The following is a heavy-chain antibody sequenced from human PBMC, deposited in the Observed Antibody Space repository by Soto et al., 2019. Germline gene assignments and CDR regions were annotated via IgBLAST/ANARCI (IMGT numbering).Heavy chain of an antibody. CDR2: IYHSGST. CDR3: AATNCYGSGSFWFDR. Sequence: SETLSLPCAGCGGSISSSNWWSWVRQPPGRGLEWIGEIYHSGSTNYSPSLKSRVTISVDKSKNQFSLKLSSVTAADTDVYYCAATNCYGSGSFWFDRFGRLTLVAVCS. J-gene: IGHJ5*02. D-gene: IGHD3-10*01. V-gene: IGHV4-4*02. CDR1: GGSISSSNW.